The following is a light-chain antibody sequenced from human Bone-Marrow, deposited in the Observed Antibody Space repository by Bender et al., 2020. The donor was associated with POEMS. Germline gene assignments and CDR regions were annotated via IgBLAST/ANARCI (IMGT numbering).Light chain of an antibody. Sequence: SYEVTQPPSVSVSPGQTASITCSGDDLGDKYVAWYQQKPGQSPVLVIYQDTKRPSGIPERFSGSHSGNTATLTISGTQALDEADYYCQAWDTYSVIFGGGTKLTVL. J-gene: IGLJ2*01. CDR1: DLGDKY. V-gene: IGLV3-1*01. CDR3: QAWDTYSVI. CDR2: QDT.